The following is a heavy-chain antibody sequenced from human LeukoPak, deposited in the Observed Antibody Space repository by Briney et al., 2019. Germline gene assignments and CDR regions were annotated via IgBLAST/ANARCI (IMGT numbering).Heavy chain of an antibody. CDR2: INFSGST. J-gene: IGHJ6*02. CDR1: SGSIGSFY. D-gene: IGHD6-13*01. Sequence: SETLSLTCTISSGSIGSFYWSWIRQPPGKGLEWIGYINFSGSTKSNSALESRVTISMDTSKNQFSLKLNSVTAADTAVYYCARLGGGNSSSWYLKYYGMDVWGQGTTVTVSS. V-gene: IGHV4-59*08. CDR3: ARLGGGNSSSWYLKYYGMDV.